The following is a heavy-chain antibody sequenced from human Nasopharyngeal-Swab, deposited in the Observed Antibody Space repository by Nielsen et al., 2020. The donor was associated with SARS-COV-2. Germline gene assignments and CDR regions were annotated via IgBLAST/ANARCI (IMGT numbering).Heavy chain of an antibody. CDR2: INHSGST. Sequence: SETLSLTCAVYGGSFSGYYWSWIRQPPGKGLEWIGEINHSGSTNYNPSLKSRVTISVDTSKNQFSLKLSSVTAADTAVYYCARGYGSGSYSYMDVWGKGTTVTVSS. J-gene: IGHJ6*03. CDR3: ARGYGSGSYSYMDV. V-gene: IGHV4-34*01. D-gene: IGHD3-10*01. CDR1: GGSFSGYY.